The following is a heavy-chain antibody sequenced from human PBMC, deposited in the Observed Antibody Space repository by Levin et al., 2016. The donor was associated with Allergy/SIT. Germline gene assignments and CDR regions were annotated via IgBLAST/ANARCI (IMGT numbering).Heavy chain of an antibody. J-gene: IGHJ6*02. Sequence: VRQAPGKGLEWVSSISSSSSYIYYADSVKGRFTISRDNAKNSLYLQMNSLRAEDTAVYYCARAVVVAPTMDVWGQGTTVTVSS. V-gene: IGHV3-21*01. CDR3: ARAVVVAPTMDV. CDR2: ISSSSSYI. D-gene: IGHD2-15*01.